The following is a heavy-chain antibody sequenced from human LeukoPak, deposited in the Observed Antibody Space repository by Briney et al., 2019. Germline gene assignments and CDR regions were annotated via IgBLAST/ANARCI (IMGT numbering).Heavy chain of an antibody. D-gene: IGHD4-11*01. CDR3: AKDDSMTLDHFDY. Sequence: GGSLRLSCAASAFTFNNFAMSWVRQAPGKGLEWVSGINHSGGHKYYADSVKGRFTISRDNSKSTLYLQMNSLRAEDTAVYYCAKDDSMTLDHFDYWGQGTLVSVSS. J-gene: IGHJ4*02. CDR2: INHSGGHK. CDR1: AFTFNNFA. V-gene: IGHV3-23*01.